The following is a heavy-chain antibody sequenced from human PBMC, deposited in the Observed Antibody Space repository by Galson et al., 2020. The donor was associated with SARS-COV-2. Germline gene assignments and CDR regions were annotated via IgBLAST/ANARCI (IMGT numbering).Heavy chain of an antibody. V-gene: IGHV3-74*01. J-gene: IGHJ4*02. CDR1: GFTFSSYG. D-gene: IGHD3-22*01. Sequence: GGSLRLSCAASGFTFSSYGMHWVRQVPGKGLVWVPRIKSDGITTTYADSVKGRFTISRDNAKNTLYLQMNSLRAEDTAVYYCASRGVVVPDTSFDYWGRGTLVTVSS. CDR3: ASRGVVVPDTSFDY. CDR2: IKSDGITT.